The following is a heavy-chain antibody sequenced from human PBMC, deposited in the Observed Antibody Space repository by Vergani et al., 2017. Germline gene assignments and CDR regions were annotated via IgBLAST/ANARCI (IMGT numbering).Heavy chain of an antibody. CDR2: ISSSSSTI. Sequence: EVQLVESGGGLVQPGGSLRLSCAASGFTFSSYSMNWVRQAPGKGLEWVSYISSSSSTIYYADSVKGRFTISRDNAKNSLYLQMNSLRAEDTAVYYCARERFGELLDYYYYMDVWGKGTTVTVSS. CDR1: GFTFSSYS. J-gene: IGHJ6*03. CDR3: ARERFGELLDYYYYMDV. V-gene: IGHV3-48*04. D-gene: IGHD3-10*01.